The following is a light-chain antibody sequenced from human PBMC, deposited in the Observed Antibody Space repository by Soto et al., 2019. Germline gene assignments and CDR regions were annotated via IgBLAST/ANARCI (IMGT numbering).Light chain of an antibody. J-gene: IGKJ1*01. CDR3: QQYNSWPRT. CDR2: DAS. V-gene: IGKV3-15*01. CDR1: QSISTN. Sequence: EIVMTQSPATLSVFPGGTSTLSCRASQSISTNLAWYQHQPGQAPRLLIYDASTRATGVPVRFSGSGSGTEFTLTISGLQSEDFAVYYCQQYNSWPRTFGQGTKVDIK.